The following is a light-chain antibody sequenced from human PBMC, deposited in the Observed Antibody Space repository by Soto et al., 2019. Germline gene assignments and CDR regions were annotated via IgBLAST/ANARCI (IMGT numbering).Light chain of an antibody. CDR1: SSDVGHYNY. CDR2: DVS. CDR3: SSYGGASAPVL. V-gene: IGLV2-14*03. Sequence: QSALTQPASVSGSPGQSITISCTGTSSDVGHYNYVSWYQHHPGKVPKLMIYDVSHRPSGVSGRFSGSKSGNTASLTISGLQAEDEADYYCSSYGGASAPVLFGGGTKVTVL. J-gene: IGLJ3*02.